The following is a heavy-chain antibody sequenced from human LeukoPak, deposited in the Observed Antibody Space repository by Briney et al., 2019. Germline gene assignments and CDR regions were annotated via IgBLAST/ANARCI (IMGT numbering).Heavy chain of an antibody. D-gene: IGHD2/OR15-2a*01. V-gene: IGHV3-64*02. CDR2: ISSNGGST. CDR3: ARGNIVFYYGMDV. Sequence: GXXXLXXAAXXFXXXSYXXXXVRQAPGKGXEYVSAISSNGGSTYYADSVKGRFTISRDNSKNTLYLQLGSLRAEDMAVYYCARGNIVFYYGMDVWGQGTTVTVSS. J-gene: IGHJ6*02. CDR1: XFXXXSYX.